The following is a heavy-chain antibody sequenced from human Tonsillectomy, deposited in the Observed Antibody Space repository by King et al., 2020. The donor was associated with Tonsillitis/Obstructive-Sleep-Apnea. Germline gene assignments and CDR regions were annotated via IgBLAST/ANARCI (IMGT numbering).Heavy chain of an antibody. CDR3: ARAGDIVVVVAATDY. J-gene: IGHJ4*02. D-gene: IGHD2-15*01. V-gene: IGHV3-30*01. Sequence: VQLVESGGGVVQPGRSLRLSCAASGFTFSNYAMHWVRQAPGKGLEWVAVISYYGSNEYYADSVKGRFTISRDNSKNTLYLQMNSLRAEDTAVYYCARAGDIVVVVAATDYWGQGTLVTVSS. CDR1: GFTFSNYA. CDR2: ISYYGSNE.